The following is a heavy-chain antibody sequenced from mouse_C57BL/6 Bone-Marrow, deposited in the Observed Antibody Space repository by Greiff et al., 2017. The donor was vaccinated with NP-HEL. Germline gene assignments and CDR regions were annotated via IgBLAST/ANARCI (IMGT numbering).Heavy chain of an antibody. CDR3: ARGIYDNYAMDY. D-gene: IGHD2-3*01. CDR1: GFTFSDFY. V-gene: IGHV7-1*01. Sequence: EVKLMESGGGLVQSGRSLRLSCATSGFTFSDFYMEWVRQAPGKGLEWIAASRNKANDYTTEYSASVKGRFIVSRDTSQSILYLQMNALRAEDTAIYYCARGIYDNYAMDYWGQGTSVTVSS. J-gene: IGHJ4*01. CDR2: SRNKANDYTT.